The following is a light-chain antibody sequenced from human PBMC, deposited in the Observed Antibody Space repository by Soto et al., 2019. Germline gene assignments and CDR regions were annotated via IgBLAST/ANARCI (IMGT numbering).Light chain of an antibody. CDR2: DAS. CDR3: HQYDSYSWT. Sequence: DIQMTQSPSTLSASVGDRVVITCRASQSISTWLAWYQQKPGKAPTLLISDASNLQSGVPSRFSGSGSGTEFTLTISSLQPDDFSTYYCHQYDSYSWTFGQRTKVEIK. J-gene: IGKJ1*01. CDR1: QSISTW. V-gene: IGKV1-5*01.